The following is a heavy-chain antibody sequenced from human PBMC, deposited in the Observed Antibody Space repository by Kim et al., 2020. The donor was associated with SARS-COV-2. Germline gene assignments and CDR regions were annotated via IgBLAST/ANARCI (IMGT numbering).Heavy chain of an antibody. CDR1: GGTFSSYA. Sequence: ASVKVSCKASGGTFSSYAISWVRQAPGQGLEWMGGIIPIFGTANYAQKFQGRVTITADESTSTAYMELSSLRSEDTAVYYCARGVPDCSSTSCYIGDYYYYGMDVWGQGTTVTVSS. CDR2: IIPIFGTA. J-gene: IGHJ6*02. V-gene: IGHV1-69*13. D-gene: IGHD2-2*02. CDR3: ARGVPDCSSTSCYIGDYYYYGMDV.